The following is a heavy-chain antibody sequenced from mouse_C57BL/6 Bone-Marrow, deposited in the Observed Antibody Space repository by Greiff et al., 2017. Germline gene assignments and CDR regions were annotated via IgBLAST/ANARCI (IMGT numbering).Heavy chain of an antibody. CDR1: GFTFSDYG. CDR3: ARNTVVATDWYFDV. D-gene: IGHD1-1*01. V-gene: IGHV5-15*01. CDR2: ISNLAYSI. J-gene: IGHJ1*03. Sequence: EVQLVESGGGLVQPGGSLKLSCAASGFTFSDYGMAWVRQAPRKGPEWVAFISNLAYSIYYDDTVTGRFTISRENAKNTLYLEMSSLRSEDTAMYYCARNTVVATDWYFDVWGTGTTVTVSS.